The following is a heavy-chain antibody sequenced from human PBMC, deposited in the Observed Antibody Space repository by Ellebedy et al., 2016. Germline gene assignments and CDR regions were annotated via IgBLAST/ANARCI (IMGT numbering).Heavy chain of an antibody. CDR1: GGSVRNYF. CDR2: IHTTGST. J-gene: IGHJ2*01. CDR3: ARERHDEMATIADWYFDL. Sequence: SETLSLXXTVSGGSVRNYFWSWIRQPAGKGLEFIGRIHTTGSTNYNPSLKSRATMSVDTSKNQFSLILSSVTAADTAVYYCARERHDEMATIADWYFDLWGRGTLVTVSS. V-gene: IGHV4-4*07. D-gene: IGHD5-24*01.